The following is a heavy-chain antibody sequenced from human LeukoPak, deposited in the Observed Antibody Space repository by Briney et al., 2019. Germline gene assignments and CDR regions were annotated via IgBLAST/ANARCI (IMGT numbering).Heavy chain of an antibody. V-gene: IGHV3-21*04. CDR3: AREFMVREPQPYYYYGMDV. CDR1: GFTFSSYG. CDR2: ISGSGGST. Sequence: GGSLRLSCAASGFTFSSYGMHWVRQAPGKGLEWVSAISGSGGSTYYADSVRGRFTVSRDNAKNSLYLQMNSLRAEDTAVYYCAREFMVREPQPYYYYGMDVWGQGTTVTVSS. J-gene: IGHJ6*02. D-gene: IGHD3-10*01.